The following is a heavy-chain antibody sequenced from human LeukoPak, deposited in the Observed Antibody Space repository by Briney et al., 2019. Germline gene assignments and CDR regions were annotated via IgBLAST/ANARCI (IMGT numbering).Heavy chain of an antibody. CDR3: ARNRFLEWSTNPNYYYYMDV. CDR2: ISDYNGNT. Sequence: ASVTVSRMSSVYTFTSYGISGVRQAPGQGLEWMGWISDYNGNTNYVQKLQGRVTITTDTSTSTAYMELRSLRSDDTAVYYCARNRFLEWSTNPNYYYYMDVWGKGTTVTVSS. V-gene: IGHV1-18*01. D-gene: IGHD3-3*01. J-gene: IGHJ6*03. CDR1: VYTFTSYG.